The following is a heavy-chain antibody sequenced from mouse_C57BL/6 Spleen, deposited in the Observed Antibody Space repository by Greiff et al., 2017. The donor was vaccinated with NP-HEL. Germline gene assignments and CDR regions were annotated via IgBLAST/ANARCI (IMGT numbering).Heavy chain of an antibody. CDR2: ISDGGSYT. Sequence: EVKLMESGGGLVKPGGSLKLSCAASGFTFSSYAMSWVRQTPEKRLEWVATISDGGSYTYYPDNVKGRFTISRDNAKNNLYLQMSHLKSEDTAMYYCARGSGGNYASYWYFDVWGTGTTVTVSS. D-gene: IGHD2-1*01. CDR3: ARGSGGNYASYWYFDV. CDR1: GFTFSSYA. J-gene: IGHJ1*03. V-gene: IGHV5-4*03.